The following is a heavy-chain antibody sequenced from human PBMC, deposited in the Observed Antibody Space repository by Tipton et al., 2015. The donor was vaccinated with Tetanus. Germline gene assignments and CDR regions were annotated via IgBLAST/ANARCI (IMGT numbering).Heavy chain of an antibody. D-gene: IGHD3-22*01. CDR3: ARSYDFYDSTGYTDDGMDV. CDR2: INPSAGTT. CDR1: GYTFTSYY. Sequence: QLVQSGAEVKKPGASVKVSCKASGYTFTSYYMHWVRQAPGQGLEWMGVINPSAGTTRYGQKFQGGVIMTMDTSTTTVFMERNSLGSEDTAVFYCARSYDFYDSTGYTDDGMDVWGQGTSVTVSS. V-gene: IGHV1-46*01. J-gene: IGHJ6*02.